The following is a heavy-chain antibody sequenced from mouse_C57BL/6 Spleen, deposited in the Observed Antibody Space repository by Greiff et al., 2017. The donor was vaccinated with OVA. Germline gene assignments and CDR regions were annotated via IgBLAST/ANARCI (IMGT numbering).Heavy chain of an antibody. J-gene: IGHJ4*01. CDR3: ARSDDYDGGIYAMDY. Sequence: QVQLQQSGAELVRPGSSVKLSCKASGYTFTSYWMHWVKQRPIQGLEWIGNIDPSDSETHYNQKFKDKATLTVDKSSSTAYMQLSSLTSEDSAVYYCARSDDYDGGIYAMDYWGQGTSVTVSS. CDR2: IDPSDSET. CDR1: GYTFTSYW. D-gene: IGHD2-4*01. V-gene: IGHV1-52*01.